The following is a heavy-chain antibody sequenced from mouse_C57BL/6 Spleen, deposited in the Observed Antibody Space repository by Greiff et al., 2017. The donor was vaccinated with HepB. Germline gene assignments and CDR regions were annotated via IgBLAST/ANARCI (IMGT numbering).Heavy chain of an antibody. J-gene: IGHJ1*03. CDR3: TRANWDWYFEV. D-gene: IGHD4-1*01. Sequence: DVHLVESGEGLVKPGGSLKLSCAASGFTFSSYAMSWVRQTPEKRLEWVAYISSGGDYIYYADTVKGRFTISRDNARNTLYLQMSSLKSEDTAMYYCTRANWDWYFEVWGTGTTVTVSS. V-gene: IGHV5-9-1*02. CDR2: ISSGGDYI. CDR1: GFTFSSYA.